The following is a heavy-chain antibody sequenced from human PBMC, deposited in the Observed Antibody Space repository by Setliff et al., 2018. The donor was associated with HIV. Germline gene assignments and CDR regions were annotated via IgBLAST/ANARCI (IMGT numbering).Heavy chain of an antibody. CDR3: ARRHPTVADY. D-gene: IGHD4-17*01. CDR2: IIPMYGVT. J-gene: IGHJ4*02. V-gene: IGHV1-69*10. CDR1: GGTFSSYV. Sequence: GASVKVSCKASGGTFSSYVISWVRQAPGQGPEWMGGIIPMYGVTNYAQKFQGRVTMTRNTSISTAYMELSSLRSDDTAVYYCARRHPTVADYWGQGTLVTVSS.